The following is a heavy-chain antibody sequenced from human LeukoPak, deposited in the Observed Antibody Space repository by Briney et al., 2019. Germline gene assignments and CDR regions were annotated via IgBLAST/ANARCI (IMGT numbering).Heavy chain of an antibody. CDR3: ARDTEVAWYYFDY. J-gene: IGHJ4*02. CDR2: IYYSGST. CDR1: GGSISSYY. V-gene: IGHV4-59*01. D-gene: IGHD4-23*01. Sequence: SETLSLTCTVSGGSISSYYWSWIRQPPGKGLEWIGYIYYSGSTNYNPSLKSRVTISVDTSKNQLSLKLSSVTAADTAVYYCARDTEVAWYYFDYWGQGTLVTVSS.